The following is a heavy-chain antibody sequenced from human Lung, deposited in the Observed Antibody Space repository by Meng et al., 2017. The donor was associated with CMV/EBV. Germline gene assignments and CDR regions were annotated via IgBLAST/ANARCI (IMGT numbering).Heavy chain of an antibody. CDR2: INAYNGDT. CDR1: GHTFTNDG. Sequence: GASGKVACKASGHTFTNDGITWGRQAPGQGLEWMGWINAYNGDTNYAQTRQGRVTMTTDTSTSTAYMELRSLRSDDTAVYYCARVEVGITSGDYWGQGTLVTVSS. J-gene: IGHJ4*02. V-gene: IGHV1-18*01. CDR3: ARVEVGITSGDY. D-gene: IGHD1-26*01.